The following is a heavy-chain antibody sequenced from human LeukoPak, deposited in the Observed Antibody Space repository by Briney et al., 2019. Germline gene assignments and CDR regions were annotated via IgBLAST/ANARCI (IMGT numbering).Heavy chain of an antibody. D-gene: IGHD6-13*01. CDR3: ARVRLAAAGMDV. Sequence: SETLSLTCTVSGGSISSSSYYWGWIRQPPGKGLEWIGSIYYSGSTYYNPSLKSRVTISVDTSKNQFSLKLSSVTAADTAVYYCARVRLAAAGMDVWGKGTTATVSS. V-gene: IGHV4-39*07. J-gene: IGHJ6*03. CDR2: IYYSGST. CDR1: GGSISSSSYY.